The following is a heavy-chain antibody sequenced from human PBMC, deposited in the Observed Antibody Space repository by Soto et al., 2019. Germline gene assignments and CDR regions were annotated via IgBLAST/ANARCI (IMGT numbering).Heavy chain of an antibody. J-gene: IGHJ4*02. CDR2: INPDNSHT. Sequence: GASVKVSCKASGYTFTRYGISWWRQAPGQGPEWMGWINPDNSHTKFEQRFQGRVTMTTDTSTTTAYMDLRLLTSDDTAVYYCARGSSGLSYWGQGTLVTVSS. CDR3: ARGSSGLSY. V-gene: IGHV1-18*04. CDR1: GYTFTRYG.